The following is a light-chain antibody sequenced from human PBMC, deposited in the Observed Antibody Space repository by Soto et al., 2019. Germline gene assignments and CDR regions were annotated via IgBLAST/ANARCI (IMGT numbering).Light chain of an antibody. J-gene: IGKJ4*01. V-gene: IGKV3-15*01. CDR3: QQYRSWPLT. CDR1: QSVSSY. CDR2: GAS. Sequence: EIVMTQSPATLSVSPGERATLSCRASQSVSSYLAWYQQKPGQTPRLLIYGASTRAAGIPARFSGSGSGTEFTLTVSSLQSEDFAVYYCQQYRSWPLTFGGGTEVEIK.